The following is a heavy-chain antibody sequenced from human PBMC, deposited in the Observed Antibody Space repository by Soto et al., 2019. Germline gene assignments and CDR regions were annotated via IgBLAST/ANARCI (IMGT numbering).Heavy chain of an antibody. CDR3: ARDNEEWLRVVYNWFDP. D-gene: IGHD5-12*01. CDR1: GYTFTSYG. J-gene: IGHJ5*02. CDR2: ISAYNGNT. V-gene: IGHV1-18*01. Sequence: QVQLVQSGAEVKKPGASVKVSCKASGYTFTSYGISWVRQAPGQGLEWMGWISAYNGNTNNAQKLQGRVTMTTDTSTSIDYMELRSLRSEDTAVYYCARDNEEWLRVVYNWFDPWGQGTLVTVSS.